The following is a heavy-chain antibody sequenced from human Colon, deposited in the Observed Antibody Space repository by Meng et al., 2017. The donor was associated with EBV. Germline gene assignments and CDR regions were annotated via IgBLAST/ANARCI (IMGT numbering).Heavy chain of an antibody. D-gene: IGHD3-16*01. V-gene: IGHV4-4*02. Sequence: QVQWHGSGPSLVKPSGTLSRICSVSDDSTIRSNWWSWVRQPPGKGLEWIGEILHAGVTNYNPSLKSRVSMSVDRSRIQASLNLNSVTAADTAIYYCARGEHYTWDVWGQGILVTVSS. CDR2: ILHAGVT. CDR3: ARGEHYTWDV. J-gene: IGHJ4*02. CDR1: DDSTIRSNW.